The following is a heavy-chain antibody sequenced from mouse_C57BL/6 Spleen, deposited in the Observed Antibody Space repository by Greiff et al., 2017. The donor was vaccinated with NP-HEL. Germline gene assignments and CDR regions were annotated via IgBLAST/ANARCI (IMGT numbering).Heavy chain of an antibody. V-gene: IGHV3-6*01. J-gene: IGHJ3*01. CDR3: AREGNYYGSPWFAY. D-gene: IGHD1-1*01. CDR2: ISYDGSN. Sequence: EVKLVESGPGLVKPSQSLSLTCSVTGYSITSGYYWNWIRQFPGNKLEWMGYISYDGSNNYNPSLKNRISITRDTSKNQFFLKLNSVTTEDTATYYCAREGNYYGSPWFAYWGQGTLVTVSA. CDR1: GYSITSGYY.